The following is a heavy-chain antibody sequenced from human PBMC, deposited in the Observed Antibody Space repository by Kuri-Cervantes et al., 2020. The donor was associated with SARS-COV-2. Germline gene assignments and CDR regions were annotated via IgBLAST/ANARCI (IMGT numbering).Heavy chain of an antibody. V-gene: IGHV3-30-3*01. CDR3: ARVGEQGY. D-gene: IGHD1-26*01. CDR1: GFTFSSYA. CDR2: ISYDGSNK. Sequence: GESLKISCAASGFTFSSYAMHWVRQAPGKGLEWVAVISYDGSNKYYADSVKGRFTISRDNSKNTLYLQMNNLRPDDTALYYCARVGEQGYWGQGTQVTVSS. J-gene: IGHJ4*02.